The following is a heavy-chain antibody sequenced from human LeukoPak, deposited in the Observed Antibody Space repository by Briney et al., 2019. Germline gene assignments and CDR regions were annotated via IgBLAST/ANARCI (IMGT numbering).Heavy chain of an antibody. J-gene: IGHJ4*02. D-gene: IGHD2-2*02. CDR2: IHHSGVT. V-gene: IGHV4-38-2*01. CDR1: GYSISSGYY. Sequence: PSETLSLTCGVSGYSISSGYYWSWVRQSPGKGLEWIATIHHSGVTYYTPSLKSRVTISVDTSKNEFSLKLSSMTAAGTAVYYCARYTVGFHFDYWGQGILVSVSS. CDR3: ARYTVGFHFDY.